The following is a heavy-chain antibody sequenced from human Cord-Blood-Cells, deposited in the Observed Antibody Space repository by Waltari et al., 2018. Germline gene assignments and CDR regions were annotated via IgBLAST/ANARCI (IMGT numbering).Heavy chain of an antibody. CDR2: IYTSGST. J-gene: IGHJ6*02. Sequence: QVQLQESGPGLVKPSETLSLTCTVSGGSISSYYWSWIRQPGGKGREWIGRIYTSGSTNHHPSLSGRVTMSIETSKNQFSLKLSSVTAADTAVYYWARDKAARDYYYGSGSYYYYYGMDVWGQGTTVTVSS. V-gene: IGHV4-4*07. CDR1: GGSISSYY. CDR3: ARDKAARDYYYGSGSYYYYYGMDV. D-gene: IGHD3-10*01.